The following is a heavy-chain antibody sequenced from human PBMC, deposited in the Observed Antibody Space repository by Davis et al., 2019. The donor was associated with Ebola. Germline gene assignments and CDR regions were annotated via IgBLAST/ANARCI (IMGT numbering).Heavy chain of an antibody. V-gene: IGHV1-69*06. CDR3: ARDNPRVGSSSRGAFDY. CDR1: GYTFTGYY. D-gene: IGHD6-13*01. CDR2: IIPIFGTA. J-gene: IGHJ4*02. Sequence: SVKVSCKASGYTFTGYYMHWVRQAPGQGLEWMGGIIPIFGTANYAQKFQGRVTITADKSTSTAYMELSSLRSEDTAVYYCARDNPRVGSSSRGAFDYWGQGTLVTVSS.